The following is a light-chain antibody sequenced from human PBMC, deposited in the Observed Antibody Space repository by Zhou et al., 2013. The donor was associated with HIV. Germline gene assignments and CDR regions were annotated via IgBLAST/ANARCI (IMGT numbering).Light chain of an antibody. CDR3: QQRSNWPPSIT. V-gene: IGKV3-11*01. CDR1: QSLGDN. CDR2: GAS. J-gene: IGKJ5*01. Sequence: ETVMTQSPATLSVSPGKVTLSCRASQSLGDNLAWYQQRPGQAPRLLIYGASTRARGIPARFSGSGSGTDFTLTISSLEPEDFAVYYCQQRSNWPPSITFGQRA.